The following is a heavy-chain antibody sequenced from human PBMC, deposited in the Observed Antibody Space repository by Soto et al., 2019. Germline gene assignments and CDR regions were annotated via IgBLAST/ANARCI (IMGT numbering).Heavy chain of an antibody. CDR1: GFTFTSSA. Sequence: SGKVSCKASGFTFTSSAFQWVRQARGQRLEWRGWIAVGSGYTNYAQRFQDRVTLTRDMSTATTYMELSRLTSEDTAIYYCAADATAWQQMVPSDYWGQGTLVTVSS. CDR2: IAVGSGYT. J-gene: IGHJ4*02. D-gene: IGHD2-8*01. CDR3: AADATAWQQMVPSDY. V-gene: IGHV1-58*01.